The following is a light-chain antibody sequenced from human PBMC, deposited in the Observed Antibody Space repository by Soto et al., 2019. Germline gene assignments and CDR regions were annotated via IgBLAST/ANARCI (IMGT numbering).Light chain of an antibody. CDR1: QSISSH. CDR3: QHSYITPRYT. CDR2: ASY. J-gene: IGKJ2*01. Sequence: DIQITQSPSSLSASVGDRVTITCRSSQSISSHLTWYQHKPGRPPRLLIFASYILEGGVPSRFSGSGSYTYFTLTIDSLQPEDVATYYCQHSYITPRYTFGQGTKVEI. V-gene: IGKV1-39*01.